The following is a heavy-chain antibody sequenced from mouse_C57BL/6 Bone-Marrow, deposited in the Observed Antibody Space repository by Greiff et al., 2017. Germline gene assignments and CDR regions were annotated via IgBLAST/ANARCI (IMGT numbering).Heavy chain of an antibody. V-gene: IGHV1-81*01. J-gene: IGHJ4*01. CDR2: IYPRSGNT. CDR3: ARKGLLLWAMDY. CDR1: GYTFTSYG. Sequence: QVQLQQSGAELARPGASVKLSCKASGYTFTSYGISWVKQRTGQGLEWIGEIYPRSGNTYYNEKFKGKATLTADKSSSTAYMELRSLTSEDSAVXFCARKGLLLWAMDYWGQGTSVTVSS. D-gene: IGHD2-10*01.